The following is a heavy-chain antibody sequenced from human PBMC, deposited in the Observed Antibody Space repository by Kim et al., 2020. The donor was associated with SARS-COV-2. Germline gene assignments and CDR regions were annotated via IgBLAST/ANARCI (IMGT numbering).Heavy chain of an antibody. CDR3: ARGYYYDSSGYYRQNWFDP. V-gene: IGHV4-31*03. CDR1: GGSISSGGYY. CDR2: IYYSGST. D-gene: IGHD3-22*01. Sequence: SETLSLTCTVSGGSISSGGYYWSWIRQHPWKGLEWIGYIYYSGSTYYNPSLKSRVTISVDTSKNQFSLKLSSVTAADTAVYYCARGYYYDSSGYYRQNWFDPWGQGTLVTVSS. J-gene: IGHJ5*02.